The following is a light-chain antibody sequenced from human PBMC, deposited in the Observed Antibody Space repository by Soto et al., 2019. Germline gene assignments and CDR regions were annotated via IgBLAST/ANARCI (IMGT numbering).Light chain of an antibody. V-gene: IGKV3-15*01. J-gene: IGKJ1*01. Sequence: EILVTQSPATLSVSPGERATLSCRASQSVSSNLAWYKQKPGQAPRLLISDASTRATGIPARFSGSGSGTEFTLTITSMQSEDFAVYYCKQYNAWPRTFGQGTKVEIK. CDR2: DAS. CDR1: QSVSSN. CDR3: KQYNAWPRT.